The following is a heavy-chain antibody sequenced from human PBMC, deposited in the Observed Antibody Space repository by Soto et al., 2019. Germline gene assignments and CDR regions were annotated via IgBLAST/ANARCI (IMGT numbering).Heavy chain of an antibody. CDR2: INTYNDNT. J-gene: IGHJ4*02. V-gene: IGHV1-18*04. Sequence: QVQLVQSGTEVRKPGASVKVSCKTYGYTFTNYGIAWVRQAPGQGLEWMGWINTYNDNTKYAQKFQGRVTMTADTSTGTAYLDVGGLRSDDTAMYYCATTCNPYDSRGYYFFNWGQGTLVTVSS. CDR1: GYTFTNYG. D-gene: IGHD3-22*01. CDR3: ATTCNPYDSRGYYFFN.